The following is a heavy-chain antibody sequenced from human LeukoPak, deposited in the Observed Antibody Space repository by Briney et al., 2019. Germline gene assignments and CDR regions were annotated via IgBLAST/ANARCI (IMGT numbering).Heavy chain of an antibody. CDR3: ARLGRYSGSPTNY. CDR2: IYYSGST. J-gene: IGHJ4*02. Sequence: SETLSLTCTVSGGSISSYYWSWIRQPPGKGLEWIGYIYYSGSTNYNPSLKSRVTISVDTSKNQFSLKLSSVTAADTAVYYCARLGRYSGSPTNYWGQGTLVTVSS. V-gene: IGHV4-59*01. D-gene: IGHD1-26*01. CDR1: GGSISSYY.